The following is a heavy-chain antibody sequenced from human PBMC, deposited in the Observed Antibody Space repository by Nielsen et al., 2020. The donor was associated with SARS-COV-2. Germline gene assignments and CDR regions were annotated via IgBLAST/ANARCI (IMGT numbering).Heavy chain of an antibody. CDR3: ARDGRGSYYDSSGYSDY. V-gene: IGHV3-21*01. CDR2: ISSSSSYI. Sequence: GGSLRLSCAASGFTFSSYSMSWVRQAPGKGLEWVSSISSSSSYIYYADSVKGRFTISRDNAKNSLYLQMNSLRAEDTAVYYCARDGRGSYYDSSGYSDYWGQGTLVTVSS. CDR1: GFTFSSYS. J-gene: IGHJ4*02. D-gene: IGHD3-22*01.